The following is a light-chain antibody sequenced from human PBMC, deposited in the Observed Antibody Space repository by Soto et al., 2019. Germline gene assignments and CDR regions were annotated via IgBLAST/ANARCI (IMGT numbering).Light chain of an antibody. V-gene: IGLV2-8*01. J-gene: IGLJ1*01. Sequence: QSALTQPPSASGSPGQSVTISCTGTSSDVGGYNYVSWYQQHPGKAPKLIICEVSRRPSGVPDRFSCTTSGYTASLTVSVLQADDEADYCCSSYAGSNNRGVFGTGTKVTVL. CDR1: SSDVGGYNY. CDR3: SSYAGSNNRGV. CDR2: EVS.